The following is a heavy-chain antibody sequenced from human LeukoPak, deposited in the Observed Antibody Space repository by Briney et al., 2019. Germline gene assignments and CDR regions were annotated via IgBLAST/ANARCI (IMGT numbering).Heavy chain of an antibody. CDR2: INPSGGTT. CDR3: ASVYGDYTYYYYYGMDV. D-gene: IGHD4-17*01. CDR1: GYTFTSYY. Sequence: ASVKVSCKASGYTFTSYYMHWVRQAPGQGLEWMGIINPSGGTTSYAQKFQGRVTMTRDTSTSTVYMGLSSLRSEDTAVYYCASVYGDYTYYYYYGMDVWGQGTTVTVSS. J-gene: IGHJ6*02. V-gene: IGHV1-46*01.